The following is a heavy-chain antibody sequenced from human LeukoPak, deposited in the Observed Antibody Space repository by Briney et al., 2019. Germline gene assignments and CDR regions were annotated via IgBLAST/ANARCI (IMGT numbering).Heavy chain of an antibody. V-gene: IGHV3-49*04. CDR2: IRSKAYGGTT. CDR1: GFTFGDYA. J-gene: IGHJ4*02. D-gene: IGHD4-17*01. CDR3: TRRYGDYNDY. Sequence: GGSLRLSCTASGFTFGDYARSWVRQAPGKGLEWVGFIRSKAYGGTTEYAASVKGRFTISRDDSKSIAYLQMNSLKTEDTAVYYCTRRYGDYNDYWGQGTLVTVSS.